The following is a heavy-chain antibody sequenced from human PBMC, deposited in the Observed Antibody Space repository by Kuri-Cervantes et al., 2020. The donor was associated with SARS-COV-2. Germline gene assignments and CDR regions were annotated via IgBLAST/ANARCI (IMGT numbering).Heavy chain of an antibody. J-gene: IGHJ4*02. Sequence: GGSLRLSCAASGFTVSSNYMSWVRQAPGKGLEWVSVIYSGGSTYYADSVKGRFTISRDNSKNTLYPQMNSLRAEDTAVYYCARTNSGSFYFDYWGQGTLVTVSS. CDR3: ARTNSGSFYFDY. CDR1: GFTVSSNY. D-gene: IGHD1-26*01. V-gene: IGHV3-53*01. CDR2: IYSGGST.